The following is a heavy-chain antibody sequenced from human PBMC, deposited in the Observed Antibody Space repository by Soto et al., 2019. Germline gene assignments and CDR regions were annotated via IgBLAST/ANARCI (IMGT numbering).Heavy chain of an antibody. J-gene: IGHJ5*01. D-gene: IGHD6-19*01. CDR3: ATQWLVDWFDS. CDR2: IVVGSGET. CDR1: GFTFTSSA. V-gene: IGHV1-58*01. Sequence: GASVKVSCKASGFTFTSSAVQWVRQARGKGLEWIGGIVVGSGETKYAQKFQDRVTITKDTSTNTAYMELSSLRSEDTAVYYCATQWLVDWFDSWGQGTLVTVSS.